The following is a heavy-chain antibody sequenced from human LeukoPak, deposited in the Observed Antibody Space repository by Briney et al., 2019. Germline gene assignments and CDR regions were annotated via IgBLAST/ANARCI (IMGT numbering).Heavy chain of an antibody. CDR3: AKGVQQLVAYYYYMDV. V-gene: IGHV3-23*01. J-gene: IGHJ6*03. D-gene: IGHD6-13*01. CDR2: ISGSGGST. CDR1: GFTFSSYA. Sequence: GGSLRLSCAASGFTFSSYAMSWVHQAPGKGLEWFSAISGSGGSTYYADSVKGRFTISRDNSKNTLYLQMNSLRAEDTAVYYCAKGVQQLVAYYYYMDVWGKGNTVPVSS.